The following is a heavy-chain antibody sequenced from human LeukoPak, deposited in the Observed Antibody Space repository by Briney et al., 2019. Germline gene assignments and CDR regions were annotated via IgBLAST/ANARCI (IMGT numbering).Heavy chain of an antibody. CDR1: GGTFSSYA. D-gene: IGHD6-13*01. CDR2: IIPIFGTA. J-gene: IGHJ3*02. Sequence: ASLKVSCKVSGGTFSSYAISCVRQAPGQGLEWMVMIIPIFGTANYAQKFQGRVTITTDESTSTAYMELSSLRSEDTAVYYCARVGYSGAFDIWGQGTMVTVSS. CDR3: ARVGYSGAFDI. V-gene: IGHV1-69*05.